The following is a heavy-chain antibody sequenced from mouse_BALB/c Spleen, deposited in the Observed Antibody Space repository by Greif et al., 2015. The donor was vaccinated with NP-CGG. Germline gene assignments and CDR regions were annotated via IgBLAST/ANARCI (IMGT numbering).Heavy chain of an antibody. V-gene: IGHV5-6-5*01. CDR2: ISSGGST. CDR1: GFTFSSYA. CDR3: AREGATALFDY. D-gene: IGHD1-2*01. Sequence: EVQGVESGGGLVKPGGSLKLSCAASGFTFSSYAMSWVRQTPEKRLEWVASISSGGSTYYPDSVKGRFTISRDNARNILYLQMSSLRSEDTAMYYCAREGATALFDYWGQGTTLTVSS. J-gene: IGHJ2*01.